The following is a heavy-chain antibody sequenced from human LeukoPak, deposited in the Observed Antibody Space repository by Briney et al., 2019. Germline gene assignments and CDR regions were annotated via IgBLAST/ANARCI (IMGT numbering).Heavy chain of an antibody. V-gene: IGHV4-4*02. CDR1: GDSVTSSNW. CDR3: ARDSPGGAIDY. J-gene: IGHJ4*02. Sequence: TSETLSLTCAVSGDSVTSSNWWSWVRQPPGKGLEWIGYIYHSGSTYYNPSLKSRVTISVDRSKNQFSLKLSSVTAADTAVYYCARDSPGGAIDYWGQGTLVTVSS. CDR2: IYHSGST. D-gene: IGHD1-26*01.